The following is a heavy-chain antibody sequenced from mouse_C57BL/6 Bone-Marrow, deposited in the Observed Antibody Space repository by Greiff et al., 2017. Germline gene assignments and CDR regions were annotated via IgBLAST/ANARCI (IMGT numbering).Heavy chain of an antibody. J-gene: IGHJ3*01. CDR1: GYTFTSYW. CDR3: ARDYGDDAGGAY. V-gene: IGHV1-59*01. CDR2: IDPSGSYT. D-gene: IGHD2-2*01. Sequence: QVQLQQPGAELVRPGTSVKLSCKASGYTFTSYWMHWVKQRPGQGLEWIGVIDPSGSYTNYNHKFKGKATLTVDTSSSTAYMQLSSLTTEDSAVYYCARDYGDDAGGAYWGQGTLVTVSA.